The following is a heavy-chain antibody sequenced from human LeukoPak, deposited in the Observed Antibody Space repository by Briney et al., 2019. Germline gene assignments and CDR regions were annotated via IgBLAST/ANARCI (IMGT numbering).Heavy chain of an antibody. J-gene: IGHJ4*02. CDR2: ITASGGSS. CDR3: AKDLLVTGITPLDS. Sequence: HPGGSLRLSCAASGFTFSDYDMNWVRQAPGKEPEWVSTITASGGSSYYADSVKGRLTTSRDNSKNTLYLQMNSLRAGDTALYYCAKDLLVTGITPLDSSGQGTLCSVSS. D-gene: IGHD3-16*01. V-gene: IGHV3-23*01. CDR1: GFTFSDYD.